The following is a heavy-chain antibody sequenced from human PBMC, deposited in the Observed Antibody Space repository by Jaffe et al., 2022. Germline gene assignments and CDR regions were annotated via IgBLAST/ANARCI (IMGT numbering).Heavy chain of an antibody. V-gene: IGHV1-69*01. CDR2: IIPIFGTA. CDR1: GGTFSSYA. D-gene: IGHD2-2*01. CDR3: ARGLVGYCSSTSCYRAGGYYYYMDV. J-gene: IGHJ6*03. Sequence: QVQLVQSGAEVKKPGSSVKVSCKASGGTFSSYAISWVRQAPGQGLEWMGGIIPIFGTANYAQKFQGRVTITADESTSTAYMELSSLRSEDTAVYYCARGLVGYCSSTSCYRAGGYYYYMDVWGKGTTVTVSS.